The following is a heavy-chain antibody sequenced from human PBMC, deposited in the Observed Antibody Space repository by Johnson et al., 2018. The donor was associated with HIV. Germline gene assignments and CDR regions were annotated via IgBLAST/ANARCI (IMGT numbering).Heavy chain of an antibody. V-gene: IGHV3-23*04. J-gene: IGHJ3*02. Sequence: EVQLVESGGGLVQPGGSLRLSCAASGFTFSSYAMSWVRQAPGKGLEWVSAISGSGGSTYYADSVKGRFSISRDNSKNTLYLQMNRLRPDDTAVYFCAKEQPYYYDNRHAFDIWGQWTMVTVSS. CDR2: ISGSGGST. CDR3: AKEQPYYYDNRHAFDI. D-gene: IGHD3-22*01. CDR1: GFTFSSYA.